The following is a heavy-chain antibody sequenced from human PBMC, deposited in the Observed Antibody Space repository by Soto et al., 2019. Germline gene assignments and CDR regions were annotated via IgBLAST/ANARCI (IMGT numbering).Heavy chain of an antibody. J-gene: IGHJ4*02. D-gene: IGHD6-13*01. CDR2: INAGNGNT. CDR1: GYNFTSYA. CDR3: ARDRGGEYSSRSPEYYFDY. Sequence: ASVKVSCKASGYNFTSYAMHWVRQAPGQRLEWMGWINAGNGNTKYSQKFQGRVTITRDTSASTAYMELSSLRSEDTAVYYCARDRGGEYSSRSPEYYFDYWGQGTLVTVSS. V-gene: IGHV1-3*01.